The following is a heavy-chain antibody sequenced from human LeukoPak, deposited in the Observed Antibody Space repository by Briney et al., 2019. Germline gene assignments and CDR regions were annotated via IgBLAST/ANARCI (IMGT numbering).Heavy chain of an antibody. CDR2: ITGSGGTT. CDR1: GLTFSSHA. D-gene: IGHD5-18*01. J-gene: IGHJ4*02. V-gene: IGHV3-23*01. CDR3: ARDREKDTAMVTLIY. Sequence: GGSLRLSCVASGLTFSSHAMTWVRQTPGKGLEWVSGITGSGGTTYHADSVKGRFTISRDNSKNTLYLQMNSLRAEDTAVYYCARDREKDTAMVTLIYWGQGTLVTVSS.